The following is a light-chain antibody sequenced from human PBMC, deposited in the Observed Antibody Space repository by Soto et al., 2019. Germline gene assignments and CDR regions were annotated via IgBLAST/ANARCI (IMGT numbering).Light chain of an antibody. J-gene: IGKJ1*01. V-gene: IGKV3D-15*01. Sequence: ETVMTQSPATLSLSPGERATXSCRASQSVSNNYLAWYQQKPGQAPRLLIYGASNRATGIPDRFSGRGSGTEFTLTISSLQSEDFELYYCQQYNNWPLTFGQGT. CDR3: QQYNNWPLT. CDR1: QSVSNN. CDR2: GAS.